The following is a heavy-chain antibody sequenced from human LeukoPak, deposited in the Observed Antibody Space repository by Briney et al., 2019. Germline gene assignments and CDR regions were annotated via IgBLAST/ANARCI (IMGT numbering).Heavy chain of an antibody. CDR3: ARSAAWYFYL. Sequence: SETLSVTCTVSGYSISSGYYWGWIRQPPGKGLEWIGSIYHSGSTYYNPSLKSRVTISVDTSKNQFYLKLSSVTAADTAVYYCARSAAWYFYLWGRGTLVTVSS. V-gene: IGHV4-38-2*02. CDR1: GYSISSGYY. CDR2: IYHSGST. J-gene: IGHJ2*01.